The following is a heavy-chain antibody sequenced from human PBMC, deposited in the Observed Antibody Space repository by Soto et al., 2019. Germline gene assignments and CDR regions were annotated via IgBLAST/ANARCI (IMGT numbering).Heavy chain of an antibody. D-gene: IGHD6-19*01. J-gene: IGHJ3*02. Sequence: SETLSLTCTVSGGSISSSGYYWGWIRQPPGKGLEWIGEINHSGSTNYNPSLKSRVTISVDTSKNQFSLKLSSVTAADTAVYYCATMGIAVAGLRAFDIWGQGTMVTVSS. CDR3: ATMGIAVAGLRAFDI. V-gene: IGHV4-39*07. CDR1: GGSISSSGYY. CDR2: INHSGST.